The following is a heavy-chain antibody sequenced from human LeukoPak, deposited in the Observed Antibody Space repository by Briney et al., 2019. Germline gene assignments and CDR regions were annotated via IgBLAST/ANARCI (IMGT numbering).Heavy chain of an antibody. Sequence: QSGGSLRLSCAASGFTFSSYWMSWVRQAPGKGLEWVANIKQDGSEKYYVDSVKGRFTISRDNAKNSLYLQMNSLRADDTAVYYCAKSAVPSFFDYWGQGTLVTVSS. V-gene: IGHV3-7*03. CDR2: IKQDGSEK. CDR1: GFTFSSYW. CDR3: AKSAVPSFFDY. J-gene: IGHJ4*02. D-gene: IGHD1-1*01.